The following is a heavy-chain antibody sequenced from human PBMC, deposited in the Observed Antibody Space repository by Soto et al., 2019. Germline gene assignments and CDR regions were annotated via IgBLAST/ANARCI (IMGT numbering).Heavy chain of an antibody. V-gene: IGHV3-21*01. CDR1: GFTFSSYS. CDR3: ARDRARNYDILTGYYYYYHGMDV. J-gene: IGHJ6*02. Sequence: GGSLRLSCAASGFTFSSYSMNWVRQAPGKGLEWVSSISSSSSYIYYADSVKGRFTISRDNAKNSLYLQMNSLRAEDTAVYYCARDRARNYDILTGYYYYYHGMDVWGQGTTDTVSS. D-gene: IGHD3-9*01. CDR2: ISSSSSYI.